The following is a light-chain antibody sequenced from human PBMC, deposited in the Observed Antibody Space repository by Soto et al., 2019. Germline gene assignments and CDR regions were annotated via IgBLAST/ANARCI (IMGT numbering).Light chain of an antibody. CDR3: CSYAGSYTWV. Sequence: QSVLTQPPSASGTPGQRITISCSGSSSNIGSHTVNWHQQVPGTAPKLLIYSNNERPSGVPDRFSGSKSGTSASLAISGLQSGDEADYYCCSYAGSYTWVFGGGTKLTVL. CDR1: SSNIGSHT. V-gene: IGLV1-44*01. J-gene: IGLJ3*02. CDR2: SNN.